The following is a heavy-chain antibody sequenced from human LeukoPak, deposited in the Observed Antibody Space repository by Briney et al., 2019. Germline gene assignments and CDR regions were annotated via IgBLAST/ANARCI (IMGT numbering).Heavy chain of an antibody. CDR1: GGSISSYY. V-gene: IGHV4-59*08. CDR2: IYYSGST. CDR3: ARGRYGWLPFDY. D-gene: IGHD3-16*01. Sequence: SETLSLTCTVSGGSISSYYWSWIRQPPGKGLEWIGYIYYSGSTNYNPSLKSRVTISVDTSKNQFSLKLSSVTAADTTVYYCARGRYGWLPFDYWGQGTLVTVSS. J-gene: IGHJ4*02.